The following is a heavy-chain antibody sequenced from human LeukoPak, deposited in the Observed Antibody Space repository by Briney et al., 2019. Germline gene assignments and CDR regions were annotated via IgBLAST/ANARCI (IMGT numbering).Heavy chain of an antibody. CDR3: VTGGFYLDY. CDR1: GFTFSNAW. V-gene: IGHV3-15*07. Sequence: GGSLRLSCATSGFTFSNAWMNWVRQAPGKGLEWVGRIKSKVDGGAIDYAAPVRGRFIISRDDSKNTFYLQMNSLKTEDTAVYYCVTGGFYLDYWGQGTLVTVSS. CDR2: IKSKVDGGAI. J-gene: IGHJ4*01.